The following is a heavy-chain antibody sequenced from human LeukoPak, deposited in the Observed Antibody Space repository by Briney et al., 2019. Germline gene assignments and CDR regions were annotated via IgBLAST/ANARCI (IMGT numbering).Heavy chain of an antibody. D-gene: IGHD2-8*01. CDR3: ANEIRPNNY. CDR1: EFDFSSHA. Sequence: GGSLRLSCAASEFDFSSHAMTWVRQAPGKGLEWVSAISISGSKTYYADSVKGRFTISRDSSKNTLYLQMNSLRAEDTAVYYCANEIRPNNYWGQGTQVTVSS. V-gene: IGHV3-23*01. CDR2: ISISGSKT. J-gene: IGHJ4*02.